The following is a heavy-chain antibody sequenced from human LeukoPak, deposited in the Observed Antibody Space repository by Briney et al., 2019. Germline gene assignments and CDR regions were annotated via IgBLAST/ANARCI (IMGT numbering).Heavy chain of an antibody. CDR2: TSSDGRST. CDR3: ARSIYNYGPGADY. J-gene: IGHJ4*02. D-gene: IGHD5-18*01. Sequence: PGGSLRLSCAASGFTFSSYSMNWVRQAPGKGLVWVSRTSSDGRSTTYADPVKGRFTISRDNAKNTLYLQMNSLRAEDTAVYYCARSIYNYGPGADYWGQGTLVTVSS. V-gene: IGHV3-74*01. CDR1: GFTFSSYS.